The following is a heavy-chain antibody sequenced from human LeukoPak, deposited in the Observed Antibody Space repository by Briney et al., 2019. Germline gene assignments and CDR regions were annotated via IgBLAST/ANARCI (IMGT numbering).Heavy chain of an antibody. D-gene: IGHD6-19*01. CDR3: ARQWLVSPLFDY. V-gene: IGHV4-59*01. J-gene: IGHJ4*02. Sequence: PSETLSLTCTVSGGSISSYYWSWIRQPPGKGLEWIGYIYYSGSTNYNPSLKSRATISVDTSKNQFSLKLSSVTAADTAVYYCARQWLVSPLFDYWGQGTLVTVSS. CDR2: IYYSGST. CDR1: GGSISSYY.